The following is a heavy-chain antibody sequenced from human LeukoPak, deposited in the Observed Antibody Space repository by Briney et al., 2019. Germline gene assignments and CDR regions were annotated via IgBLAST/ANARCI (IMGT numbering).Heavy chain of an antibody. CDR1: GGSISSYY. Sequence: SETLSLTCTVSGGSISSYYWSWIRQPPGKGLEWIGYIYYSGSTNYNPSLKSRVPISVDTSKNQFSLKLRSVTAADTAVYYCARFVGDYYDSSGYYYQYYFDYWGQGTLVTVSS. V-gene: IGHV4-59*08. CDR2: IYYSGST. J-gene: IGHJ4*02. D-gene: IGHD3-22*01. CDR3: ARFVGDYYDSSGYYYQYYFDY.